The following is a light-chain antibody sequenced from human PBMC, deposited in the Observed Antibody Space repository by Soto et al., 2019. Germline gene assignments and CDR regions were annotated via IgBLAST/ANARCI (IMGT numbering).Light chain of an antibody. J-gene: IGLJ2*01. V-gene: IGLV2-14*01. CDR3: SSYTSSRTYVV. CDR1: SSDVGAYNY. Sequence: QSVLTQPASVSGSPGQSITISCTGTSSDVGAYNYVSWYQQHPGKAPKLMIYDVSNRPSGVSNRFSGYKSGNTASLTIAGLQAEDDADYYCSSYTSSRTYVVFGGGTKLTVL. CDR2: DVS.